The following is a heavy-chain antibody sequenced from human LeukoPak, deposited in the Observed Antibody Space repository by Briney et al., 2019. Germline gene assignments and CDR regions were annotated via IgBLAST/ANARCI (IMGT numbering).Heavy chain of an antibody. J-gene: IGHJ1*01. D-gene: IGHD3-3*01. Sequence: ASVKVSCKVSESTVTEFSIHWVRQAPGKGLEWMGGFDPDNAERVFARKFQGRVTMTEDTSTNTAYMELTSPGSEDTAVYYCATGQTTPVLVDTLHFWGQGTRVTVSS. V-gene: IGHV1-24*01. CDR1: ESTVTEFS. CDR3: ATGQTTPVLVDTLHF. CDR2: FDPDNAER.